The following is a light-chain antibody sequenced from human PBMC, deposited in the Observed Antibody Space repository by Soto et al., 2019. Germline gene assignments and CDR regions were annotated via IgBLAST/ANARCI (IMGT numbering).Light chain of an antibody. Sequence: QLVLTQPPSVSGAPGQRVTISCTGSSSNIGAGYDVHWYQQLPGTAPKLLIYGNSNRPSGVPDRFSGSKSGTSASLAITGLQAEDEADYSSQSYDSGLRGVVFGGGTKVTVL. CDR1: SSNIGAGYD. CDR2: GNS. V-gene: IGLV1-40*01. J-gene: IGLJ2*01. CDR3: QSYDSGLRGVV.